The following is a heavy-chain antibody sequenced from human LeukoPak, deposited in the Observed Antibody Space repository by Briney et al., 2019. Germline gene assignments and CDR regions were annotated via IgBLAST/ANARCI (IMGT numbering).Heavy chain of an antibody. CDR2: ISCDGSKK. CDR1: GFDFSINA. J-gene: IGHJ6*02. CDR3: ARVAAAYDTFSYHGMDV. Sequence: GGSLRLSCAASGFDFSINAMHWVRQAPGKGLEWVSLISCDGSKKYYADSVKGRFTISRDNSKITLHLQMNSLRPEDAAVYYCARVAAAYDTFSYHGMDVWGQGTTVIVSS. D-gene: IGHD2/OR15-2a*01. V-gene: IGHV3-30-3*01.